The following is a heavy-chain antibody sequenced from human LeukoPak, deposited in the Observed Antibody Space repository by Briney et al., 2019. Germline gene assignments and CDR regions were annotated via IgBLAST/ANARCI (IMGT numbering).Heavy chain of an antibody. Sequence: PGGALRLSCAASGFTFSDEYMSWIRQAPGKGLEWVSLIYSGGSTYYADSVKGRFTISRDNSENALYLQMNSLRADDTAVYYCARDNSLSYWGQGTLVTVSS. CDR3: ARDNSLSY. D-gene: IGHD1-1*01. CDR1: GFTFSDEY. CDR2: IYSGGST. V-gene: IGHV3-66*01. J-gene: IGHJ4*02.